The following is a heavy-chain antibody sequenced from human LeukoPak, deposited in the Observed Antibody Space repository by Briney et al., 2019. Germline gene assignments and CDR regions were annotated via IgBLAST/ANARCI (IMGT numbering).Heavy chain of an antibody. CDR3: ARGPPWGYYMDV. CDR2: INPNSGGT. V-gene: IGHV1-2*02. D-gene: IGHD7-27*01. J-gene: IGHJ6*03. CDR1: GYTFTGYY. Sequence: ASVKVSCKASGYTFTGYYMHWVRQAPGQGLEWMGWINPNSGGTNYAQKFQGRVTMTRDTSISTAYMELSRLRSDDAAVYYCARGPPWGYYMDVWGKGTTVTVSS.